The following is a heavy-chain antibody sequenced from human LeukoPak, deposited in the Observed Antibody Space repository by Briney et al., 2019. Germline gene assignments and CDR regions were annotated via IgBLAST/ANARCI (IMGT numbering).Heavy chain of an antibody. CDR2: ISDSGGST. CDR3: AKDLSRAVAADWFDP. CDR1: GFTFSNYD. D-gene: IGHD6-19*01. J-gene: IGHJ5*02. V-gene: IGHV3-23*01. Sequence: PGGSLRLSCAASGFTFSNYDMSWVRQAPGKGLEWVSSISDSGGSTYYADSVKGRFTISRDSSKNTLYLQMTNLKDADTAVYYCAKDLSRAVAADWFDPWDQGSLVTVSS.